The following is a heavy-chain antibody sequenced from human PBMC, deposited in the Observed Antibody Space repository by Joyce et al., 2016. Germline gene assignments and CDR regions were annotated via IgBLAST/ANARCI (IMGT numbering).Heavy chain of an antibody. CDR3: ARDGVGSSLPFDS. Sequence: QLQLQESGARLVKPSQTLSLTCAVSGGSISSGGYSWSWIRQPPGKGLEWIGYIYRSGSTCYKPSLKSRVTMSVDESKNQFSLRLKSVTAADTAVYYCARDGVGSSLPFDSWGQGILVTVSS. J-gene: IGHJ4*02. CDR2: IYRSGST. D-gene: IGHD2/OR15-2a*01. CDR1: GGSISSGGYS. V-gene: IGHV4-30-2*01.